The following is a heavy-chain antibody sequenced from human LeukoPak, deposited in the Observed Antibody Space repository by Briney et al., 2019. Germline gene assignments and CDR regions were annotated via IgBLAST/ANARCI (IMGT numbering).Heavy chain of an antibody. CDR2: ISSSSSYI. V-gene: IGHV3-21*01. J-gene: IGHJ4*02. Sequence: VGSLRLSCAASGFTFSSYSMNWVRQAPGKGLEWVSSISSSSSYIYYADSVKGRFTISRDNAKNSLYLQMNSLRAEDTAVYYCARDGDSSSVNDYWGQGALVTVSS. CDR3: ARDGDSSSVNDY. D-gene: IGHD6-6*01. CDR1: GFTFSSYS.